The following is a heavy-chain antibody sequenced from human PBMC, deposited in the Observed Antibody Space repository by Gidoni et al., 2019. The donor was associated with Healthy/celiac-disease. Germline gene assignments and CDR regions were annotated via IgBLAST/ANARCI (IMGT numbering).Heavy chain of an antibody. Sequence: EVQVLESGGGLVQTGGSLRLSCAASGFTFSTYAMSWVLKAPGKGLEWVSTISGSGGSTYYADSVKGRFTISRDNSKNTLYLQMNSLRAEDTAGDYCVKSIGGDPYYFDYWGQGTLVTVSS. CDR1: GFTFSTYA. CDR3: VKSIGGDPYYFDY. CDR2: ISGSGGST. J-gene: IGHJ4*02. V-gene: IGHV3-23*01. D-gene: IGHD2-21*01.